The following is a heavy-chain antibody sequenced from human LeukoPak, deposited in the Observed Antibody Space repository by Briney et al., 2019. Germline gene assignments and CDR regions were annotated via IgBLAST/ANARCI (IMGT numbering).Heavy chain of an antibody. Sequence: GGSLRLSCAASGLTGSHNYVSWVRQAPGKGLEWVSAIHTSGDTCYADSVKGRFTISRDNSKDSLYLQMNTLRAEDTAIYYCARDSPDYGGKGFDYWGQGTLVTVSS. D-gene: IGHD4-23*01. J-gene: IGHJ4*02. V-gene: IGHV3-53*01. CDR3: ARDSPDYGGKGFDY. CDR2: IHTSGDT. CDR1: GLTGSHNY.